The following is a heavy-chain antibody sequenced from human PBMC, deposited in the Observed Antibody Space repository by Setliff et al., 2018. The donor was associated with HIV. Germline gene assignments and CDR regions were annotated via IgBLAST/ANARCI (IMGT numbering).Heavy chain of an antibody. J-gene: IGHJ6*03. CDR2: ISGSSGYE. Sequence: GSLRLSCAASGFSFSSYGMNWVRQAPGKGLEWVSSISGSSGYEYYADSVKGRFTISRDNAQNSLYLQMNNLRVEDTAVYYCARDGTTLLAAMDVWGKGTTVTVSS. V-gene: IGHV3-21*01. CDR3: ARDGTTLLAAMDV. CDR1: GFSFSSYG. D-gene: IGHD1-7*01.